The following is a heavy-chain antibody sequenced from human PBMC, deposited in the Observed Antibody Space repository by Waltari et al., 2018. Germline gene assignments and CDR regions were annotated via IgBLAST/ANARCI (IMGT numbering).Heavy chain of an antibody. Sequence: EVQLEESGGGLVRPGGSLRFSCAALGFTFSSYWMHWVRQAPGKGLLRVSRINSDASTISYADSVKGRFTISRDNAKSTLYLQMNGLSAEDTAVYYCASAYYDILDWGQGTLVTVSS. J-gene: IGHJ4*02. CDR1: GFTFSSYW. D-gene: IGHD3-9*01. CDR3: ASAYYDILD. CDR2: INSDASTI. V-gene: IGHV3-74*01.